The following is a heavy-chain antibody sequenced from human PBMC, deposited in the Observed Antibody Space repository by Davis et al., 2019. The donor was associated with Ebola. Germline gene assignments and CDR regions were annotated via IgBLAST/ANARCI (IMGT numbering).Heavy chain of an antibody. Sequence: PSETLSLTCTVSGGSVSGHYWSWIRQPAGKGLEWIGRIYTSGSTNYNPSLKSRVTMSVDTSKNQFSLKLRSLIAADTAVYYCARDAVHSYGDYYYAMDVWGQGTTVTVSS. V-gene: IGHV4-4*07. D-gene: IGHD5-18*01. J-gene: IGHJ6*02. CDR3: ARDAVHSYGDYYYAMDV. CDR2: IYTSGST. CDR1: GGSVSGHY.